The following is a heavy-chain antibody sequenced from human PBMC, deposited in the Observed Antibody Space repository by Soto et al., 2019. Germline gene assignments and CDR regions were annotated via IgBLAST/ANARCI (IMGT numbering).Heavy chain of an antibody. Sequence: SETLSLTCTVSGGSISSSSYYWGWIRQPPGKGLEWIGSIYYSGSTYYNPSLKSRVTISVDTSKNQFSLKLSSATAADTAVYYCARQVDFWSGYAVDYMDVWGKGTTVTVSS. J-gene: IGHJ6*03. CDR1: GGSISSSSYY. V-gene: IGHV4-39*01. D-gene: IGHD3-3*01. CDR3: ARQVDFWSGYAVDYMDV. CDR2: IYYSGST.